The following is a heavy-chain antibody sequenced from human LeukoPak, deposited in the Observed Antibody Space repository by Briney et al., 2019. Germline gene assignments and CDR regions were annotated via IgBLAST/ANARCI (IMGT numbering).Heavy chain of an antibody. CDR2: IIPILGIA. CDR3: ARDVWVGDAFDI. Sequence: SVKVSCKASGGTFSSYAISWVRQAPGQGLEWMGRIIPILGIANYAQKFQGRVTITADKSTSTAYMELSSLRSEDTAVYYCARDVWVGDAFDIWGQGTMVTVSS. CDR1: GGTFSSYA. V-gene: IGHV1-69*04. D-gene: IGHD2-8*01. J-gene: IGHJ3*02.